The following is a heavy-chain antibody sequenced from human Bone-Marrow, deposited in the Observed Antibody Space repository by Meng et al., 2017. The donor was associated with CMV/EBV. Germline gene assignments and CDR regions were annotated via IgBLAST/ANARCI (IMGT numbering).Heavy chain of an antibody. D-gene: IGHD6-19*01. CDR2: TYYRSKWYN. CDR1: GDSVSSNRAA. Sequence: AISGDSVSSNRAAWSWIRQSPSRGLEWLGRTYYRSKWYNDYAVSVKSRITINPDTSKNQFSLQLNSVTPEDTAVYYCVRSIGWYDYWGQGTLVTVSS. V-gene: IGHV6-1*01. CDR3: VRSIGWYDY. J-gene: IGHJ4*02.